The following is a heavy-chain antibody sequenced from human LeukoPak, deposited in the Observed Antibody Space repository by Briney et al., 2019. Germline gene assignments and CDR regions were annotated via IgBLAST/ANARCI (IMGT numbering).Heavy chain of an antibody. Sequence: ASVKVSCKASGYTFTDYYIHWVRQAPGQGLEWMGIINPNNNSTGFAQKFQGRVTMTSDTGTVYMELSSLRSEDTAIYYCARDVVPSVGLHANFEYFQYWGLGTRVTVSS. V-gene: IGHV1-46*01. CDR1: GYTFTDYY. J-gene: IGHJ1*01. CDR2: INPNNNST. D-gene: IGHD2-15*01. CDR3: ARDVVPSVGLHANFEYFQY.